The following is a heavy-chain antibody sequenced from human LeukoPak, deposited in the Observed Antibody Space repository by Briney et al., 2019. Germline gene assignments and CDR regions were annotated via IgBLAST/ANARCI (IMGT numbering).Heavy chain of an antibody. D-gene: IGHD3-10*01. CDR3: ARGRAMVRGAASN. J-gene: IGHJ4*02. CDR1: GGSFSGYY. Sequence: ETLSLTCAVYGGSFSGYYWSWVRQAPGKGLEWVSVIYSGGSTYYADSVKGRFTISRDNSKNTLYLQMNSLRAEDTAVYYCARGRAMVRGAASNWGQGTLVTVSS. CDR2: IYSGGST. V-gene: IGHV3-53*01.